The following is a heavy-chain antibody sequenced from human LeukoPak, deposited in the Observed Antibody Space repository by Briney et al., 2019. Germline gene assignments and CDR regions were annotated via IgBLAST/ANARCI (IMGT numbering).Heavy chain of an antibody. CDR2: IWYDGSNK. CDR3: AKDESAPWFGELFDYMDV. J-gene: IGHJ6*03. Sequence: PGGSLRLSCAASGFTFSSYGMHWVRQAPGKGLEWVAVIWYDGSNKYYADSVKGRFTISRDNSKNTLYLQMNSLRAEDTAVYYCAKDESAPWFGELFDYMDVWGKGTTVTVSS. CDR1: GFTFSSYG. D-gene: IGHD3-10*01. V-gene: IGHV3-33*06.